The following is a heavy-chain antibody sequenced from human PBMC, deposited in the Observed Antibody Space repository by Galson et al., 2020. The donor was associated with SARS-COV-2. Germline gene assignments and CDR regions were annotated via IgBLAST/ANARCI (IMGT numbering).Heavy chain of an antibody. Sequence: ASVKVSCKASGGTFSSYAISWVRQAPGQGLEWMGGIIPIFGTANYAQKFQGRVTITTDESTNTAYMELSSLRSEDTAVYYCARVGPHPYYYYYMDVWGKGTTVTVSS. J-gene: IGHJ6*03. CDR3: ARVGPHPYYYYYMDV. V-gene: IGHV1-69*05. CDR2: IIPIFGTA. CDR1: GGTFSSYA.